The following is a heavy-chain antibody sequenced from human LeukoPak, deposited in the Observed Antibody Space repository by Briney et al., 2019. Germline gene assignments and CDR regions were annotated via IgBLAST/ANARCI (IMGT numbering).Heavy chain of an antibody. Sequence: SETLSLTCTVSGGSISSSSYYWGWIRQPPGRGLEWIGSIYYSGSTYYNPSLKSRVTISVDTSKNQFSLKLSSVTAADTAVYYCARHLDYYDSSGYPSGSDYWGQGTLVTVSS. CDR3: ARHLDYYDSSGYPSGSDY. J-gene: IGHJ4*02. CDR1: GGSISSSSYY. CDR2: IYYSGST. V-gene: IGHV4-39*01. D-gene: IGHD3-22*01.